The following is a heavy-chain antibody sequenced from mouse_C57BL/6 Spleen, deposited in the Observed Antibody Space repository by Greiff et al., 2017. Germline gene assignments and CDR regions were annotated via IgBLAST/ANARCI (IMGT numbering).Heavy chain of an antibody. D-gene: IGHD1-1*01. CDR1: GYTFTSYW. CDR3: ARRGCLLREACFAY. V-gene: IGHV1-61*01. Sequence: QVQLQQPGAELVRPGSSVKLSCKASGYTFTSYWMDWVKQRPGQGLEWIGNIYPSDSETHYNQKFKDKATLTVDKSSSTAYMQLSSLTSEDSAVYCCARRGCLLREACFAYGGQGTLATVSA. CDR2: IYPSDSET. J-gene: IGHJ3*01.